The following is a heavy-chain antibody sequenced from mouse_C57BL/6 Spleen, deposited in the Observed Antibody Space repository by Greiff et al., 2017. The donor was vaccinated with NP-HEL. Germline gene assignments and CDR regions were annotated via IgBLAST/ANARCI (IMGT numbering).Heavy chain of an antibody. CDR1: GFSLTSYG. CDR3: AREESDYDGTYYAMDY. D-gene: IGHD2-4*01. CDR2: IWSGGST. J-gene: IGHJ4*01. Sequence: VMLVESGPGLVQPSQSLSITCTASGFSLTSYGVHWVRQSPGKGLEWLGVIWSGGSTDYNAAFITRLSISKDNSKSQVFFNMNSLQADDTAIYYCAREESDYDGTYYAMDYWGQGTSVTVSS. V-gene: IGHV2-2*01.